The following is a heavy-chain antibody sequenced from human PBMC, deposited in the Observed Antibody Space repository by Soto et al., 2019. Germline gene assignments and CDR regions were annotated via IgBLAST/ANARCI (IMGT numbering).Heavy chain of an antibody. CDR2: ISGSGGST. J-gene: IGHJ4*02. D-gene: IGHD3-10*01. CDR3: AKIVGLLWFGVFMLDYFDF. Sequence: EVQLLESGGGLVQPGGSLRLSCAASGFTFSSYAMSWVRQAPGKGLEWVSAISGSGGSTYYADSVKGRFTISRDNSKNTLYLQMNSLRAEDTALYYCAKIVGLLWFGVFMLDYFDFWGQGTLVTVSS. CDR1: GFTFSSYA. V-gene: IGHV3-23*01.